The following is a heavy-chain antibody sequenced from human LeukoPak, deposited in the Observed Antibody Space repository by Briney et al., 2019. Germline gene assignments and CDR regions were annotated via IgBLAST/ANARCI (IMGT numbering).Heavy chain of an antibody. CDR2: IYTSGST. J-gene: IGHJ4*02. CDR1: GGSISSYY. CDR3: AREDYDILTGYSHPDY. Sequence: SETLSLTCTVSGGSISSYYWSWIRQPAGKGLEWIGRIYTSGSTNYNPSLKSRVTMSVDTSKNQFSLKLSSVTAADTAVYYCAREDYDILTGYSHPDYWGQGTLVTVSP. V-gene: IGHV4-4*07. D-gene: IGHD3-9*01.